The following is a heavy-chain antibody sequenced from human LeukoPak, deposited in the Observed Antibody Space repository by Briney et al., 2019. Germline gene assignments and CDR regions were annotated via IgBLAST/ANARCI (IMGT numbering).Heavy chain of an antibody. CDR1: GGTFSSYA. J-gene: IGHJ4*02. CDR3: ARDRAITMVRGVMGY. D-gene: IGHD3-10*01. V-gene: IGHV1-69*04. CDR2: IIPILGIA. Sequence: ATVTVSCKASGGTFSSYAISWVRQAPGQGLEWMGRIIPILGIANYAQKFQGRVTITADKSTSTAHMELSSLRSEDTAVYYCARDRAITMVRGVMGYWGQGTLVTVSS.